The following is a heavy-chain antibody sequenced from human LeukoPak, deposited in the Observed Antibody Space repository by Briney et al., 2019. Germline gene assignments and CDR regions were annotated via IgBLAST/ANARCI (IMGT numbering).Heavy chain of an antibody. CDR3: ACLGYCSGGSCLPFDY. CDR2: INPNSGGT. Sequence: ASVKVSCKASGYTFTGYYMHWVRQAPGQGLEWMGWINPNSGGTNYAQKFQGRVTMTRDTSMSTAYMELSRLSSDDTPLYYCACLGYCSGGSCLPFDYWGQGTLVTVSS. CDR1: GYTFTGYY. V-gene: IGHV1-2*02. D-gene: IGHD2-15*01. J-gene: IGHJ4*02.